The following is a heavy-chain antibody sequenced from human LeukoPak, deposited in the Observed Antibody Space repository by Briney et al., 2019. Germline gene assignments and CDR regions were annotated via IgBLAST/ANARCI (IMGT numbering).Heavy chain of an antibody. CDR2: IYTSGST. CDR3: ARDPTGSWYGYFDY. J-gene: IGHJ4*02. D-gene: IGHD1-26*01. CDR1: GGSISSYY. V-gene: IGHV4-4*07. Sequence: SETLSLTCTVSGGSISSYYWSWIRQPAGKGLEWIGRIYTSGSTNYNPSLKSRVTMSVDTSKNQFSLKLSSVTAADTTVYYCARDPTGSWYGYFDYWGQGTLVTVSS.